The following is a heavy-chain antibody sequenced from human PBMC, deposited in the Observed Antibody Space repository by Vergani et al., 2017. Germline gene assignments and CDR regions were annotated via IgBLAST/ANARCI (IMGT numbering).Heavy chain of an antibody. CDR1: GFTLSNYD. V-gene: IGHV3-30*02. J-gene: IGHJ4*02. D-gene: IGHD3-16*01. CDR3: AKHFRGWGIDY. Sequence: QVQLVESGGGVVQRGASLSLSFATSGFTLSNYDMQWSRQGPGKGLEFVAFIQFDGSNQYYADSVKGRFTLSRDFSKNTLYLQMNSLRTDDTATYYCAKHFRGWGIDYWGQGTQVIVSS. CDR2: IQFDGSNQ.